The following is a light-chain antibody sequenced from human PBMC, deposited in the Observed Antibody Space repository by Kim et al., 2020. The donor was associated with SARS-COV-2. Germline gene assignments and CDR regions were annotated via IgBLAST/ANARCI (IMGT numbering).Light chain of an antibody. CDR1: GSNIGSDYV. V-gene: IGLV1-40*01. Sequence: QRVTISCYGTGSNIGSDYVVHWYHQLPGAAPKGVIYSNDKRPSGVPDRFSGSQSGPSASLAITGLQPDDEGYYYCQSYDSNLRGAVFGGGTKVTVL. J-gene: IGLJ3*02. CDR3: QSYDSNLRGAV. CDR2: SND.